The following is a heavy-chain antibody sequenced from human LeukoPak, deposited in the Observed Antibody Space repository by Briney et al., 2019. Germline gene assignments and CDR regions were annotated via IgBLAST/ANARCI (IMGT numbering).Heavy chain of an antibody. CDR2: ISSDGSDK. Sequence: GGPLRLSCATSGFPFRGYGMHWVRQAPGKGLEWMAIISSDGSDKYYADSVKGRFTISRDDSKNTLSLQMSSLRAEDTAVYYCVKGNYGSGRPLLDYWDQGTLVTVSS. J-gene: IGHJ4*02. V-gene: IGHV3-30*18. CDR3: VKGNYGSGRPLLDY. CDR1: GFPFRGYG. D-gene: IGHD3-10*01.